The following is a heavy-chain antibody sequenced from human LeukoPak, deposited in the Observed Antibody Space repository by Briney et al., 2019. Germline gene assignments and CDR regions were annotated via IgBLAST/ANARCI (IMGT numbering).Heavy chain of an antibody. CDR3: AREEAATVVPYFDC. V-gene: IGHV3-74*01. J-gene: IGHJ4*02. Sequence: QPGGSLRLSCAASGFTFSSYWMHWVRQAPGKGLVWVSRIKSDGSTTSYADSVKGRFTISRDNAKNTLYLQMNSLRAEDTAVYYCAREEAATVVPYFDCWGQGTLVTVSS. CDR1: GFTFSSYW. D-gene: IGHD4-23*01. CDR2: IKSDGSTT.